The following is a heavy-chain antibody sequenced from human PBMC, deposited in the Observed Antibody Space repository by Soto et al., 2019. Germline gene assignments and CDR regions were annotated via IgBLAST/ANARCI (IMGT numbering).Heavy chain of an antibody. CDR2: INHSGST. D-gene: IGHD3-22*01. CDR1: GGSFSGYY. V-gene: IGHV4-34*01. CDR3: AKGQWFPRGYGMDV. J-gene: IGHJ6*02. Sequence: SETLSLTCAVYGGSFSGYYWTWIRQPPGTGLEWIGEINHSGSTNYNPSLKSRVTISVDTSKNQLSLRLTSVTAADTAVYYCAKGQWFPRGYGMDVWGRGTTVTVSS.